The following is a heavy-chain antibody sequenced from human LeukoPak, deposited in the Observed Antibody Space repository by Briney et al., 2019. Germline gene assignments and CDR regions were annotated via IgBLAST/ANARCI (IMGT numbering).Heavy chain of an antibody. CDR3: ARDPDPSWSGWPFDY. D-gene: IGHD3-3*01. CDR2: INHSGST. CDR1: GGSFSGYY. Sequence: PSETLSLTCAVYGGSFSGYYWSWIRQPPGKGLEWIGEINHSGSTNYNPSLKSRVTISVDTSKNQFSLKLSSVTAADTAVYYCARDPDPSWSGWPFDYWGQGTLVTVSS. V-gene: IGHV4-34*01. J-gene: IGHJ4*02.